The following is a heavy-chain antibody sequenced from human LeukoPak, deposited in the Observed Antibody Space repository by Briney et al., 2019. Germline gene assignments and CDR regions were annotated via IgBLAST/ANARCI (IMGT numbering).Heavy chain of an antibody. J-gene: IGHJ4*02. CDR3: ASSWGCAGYCSGGSWDFDY. Sequence: ASVKVSCKASGYTFTGYYMHWVRQAPGRGLEWMGRIIPILGIANYAQKFQGRVTITADKSTSTAYMELSSLRSEDTAVYYCASSWGCAGYCSGGSWDFDYWGQGTLVTVSS. D-gene: IGHD2-15*01. V-gene: IGHV1-69*02. CDR1: GYTFTGYY. CDR2: IIPILGIA.